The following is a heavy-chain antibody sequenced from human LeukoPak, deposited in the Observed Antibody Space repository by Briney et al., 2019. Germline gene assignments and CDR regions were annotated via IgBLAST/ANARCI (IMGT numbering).Heavy chain of an antibody. CDR1: GGSVSNDNHC. J-gene: IGHJ4*02. CDR3: ARDRGGFTYGEYYFDY. D-gene: IGHD2-15*01. CDR2: VNYSGST. Sequence: SETLSLTCTVSGGSVSNDNHCWSWIRQPPGKGLEWIGYVNYSGSTNYNPSLKSRVSISADTSSSQVSLKLSSVTAADTAVYYCARDRGGFTYGEYYFDYWGQGSLVTVSS. V-gene: IGHV4-61*01.